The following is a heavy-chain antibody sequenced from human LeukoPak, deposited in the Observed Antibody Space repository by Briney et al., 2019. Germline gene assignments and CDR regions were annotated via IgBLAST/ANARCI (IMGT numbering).Heavy chain of an antibody. Sequence: SETLSLTCAVYGGSFSGYYGSWIRQPPGKGLEWIGEINHSGSTNYNPSLKSRVTISVDTSKNQFSLKLSSVTAADTAVYYCARGGALWLLRRAVDYWGQGTLVTVSS. CDR2: INHSGST. V-gene: IGHV4-34*01. D-gene: IGHD3-22*01. CDR1: GGSFSGYY. J-gene: IGHJ4*02. CDR3: ARGGALWLLRRAVDY.